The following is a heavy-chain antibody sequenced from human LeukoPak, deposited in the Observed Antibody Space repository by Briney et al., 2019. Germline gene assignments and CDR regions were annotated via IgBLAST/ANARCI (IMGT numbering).Heavy chain of an antibody. CDR2: IKSKTDGGTT. D-gene: IGHD6-13*01. V-gene: IGHV3-15*01. CDR3: PTIRGYTSSWPFDY. J-gene: IGHJ4*02. CDR1: GFSFSSYW. Sequence: NAGGSLRLSCEGSGFSFSSYWMSWVRQAPGKGLEWVGRIKSKTDGGTTDYAAPVKGRFTISRDDSKNTLYLQMNSLKSEDTAVYYCPTIRGYTSSWPFDYWGQGALVTVSS.